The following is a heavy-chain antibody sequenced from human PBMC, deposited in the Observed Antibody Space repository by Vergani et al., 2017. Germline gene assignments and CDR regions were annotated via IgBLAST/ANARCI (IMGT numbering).Heavy chain of an antibody. CDR1: GGPISCGSYY. CDR3: ARALATVVIGGLLE. Sequence: QVQLQESGPGLVKPSQTLSLTCTVSGGPISCGSYYLSWIRQPAGNGLEWIGRIYTSGRTNYNPSLKSRVTISVDTSKNKFSLNLSSVTAADTAVYYCARALATVVIGGLLEWGQGTLVTVSS. D-gene: IGHD4-23*01. J-gene: IGHJ4*02. CDR2: IYTSGRT. V-gene: IGHV4-61*02.